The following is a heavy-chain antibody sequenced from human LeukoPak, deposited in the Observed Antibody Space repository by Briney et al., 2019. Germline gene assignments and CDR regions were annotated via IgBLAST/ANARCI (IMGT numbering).Heavy chain of an antibody. D-gene: IGHD3-22*01. CDR3: ARGPGYYYDSSGYSLNWFDP. J-gene: IGHJ5*02. Sequence: WVRQHPGKGLEWIGYIFYSGSTYYNPSLKSRVTISVDTSKNQFSLKLSSVTAADTAVYYCARGPGYYYDSSGYSLNWFDPWGQGTLVTVSS. V-gene: IGHV4-31*02. CDR2: IFYSGST.